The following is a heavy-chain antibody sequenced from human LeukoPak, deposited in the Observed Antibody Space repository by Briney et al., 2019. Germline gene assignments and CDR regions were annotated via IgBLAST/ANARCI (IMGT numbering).Heavy chain of an antibody. D-gene: IGHD1-14*01. Sequence: ASVKVSCKASGYTFTGYYMHWVRQAPGQGLEWMGWINPNSGGTNYAQKFQGRDTMTRDTSISTAYMELSRLRSDDTAVYYCARGVAGVYFYYYMDVWGKGTTVTVS. CDR1: GYTFTGYY. J-gene: IGHJ6*03. CDR3: ARGVAGVYFYYYMDV. CDR2: INPNSGGT. V-gene: IGHV1-2*02.